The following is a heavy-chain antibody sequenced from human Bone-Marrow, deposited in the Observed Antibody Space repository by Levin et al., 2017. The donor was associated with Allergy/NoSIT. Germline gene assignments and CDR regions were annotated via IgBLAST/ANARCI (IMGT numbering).Heavy chain of an antibody. D-gene: IGHD1-26*01. CDR2: IRSGSGAM. CDR1: GFTFSDYN. V-gene: IGHV3-48*02. Sequence: GGSLRLSCAASGFTFSDYNMNWVRQAPGKGLEWISYIRSGSGAMYYADSVRGRFTISRDDAKNSVYLQMNRLTDEDTAVYYCAKEGSGSYLGAWGQGTLVIVSS. J-gene: IGHJ5*02. CDR3: AKEGSGSYLGA.